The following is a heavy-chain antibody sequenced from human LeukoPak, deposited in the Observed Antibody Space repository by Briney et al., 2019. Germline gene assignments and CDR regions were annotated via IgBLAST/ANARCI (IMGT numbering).Heavy chain of an antibody. J-gene: IGHJ5*02. D-gene: IGHD3-16*01. CDR1: GFTFSSYS. Sequence: GGSLRLSCAASGFTFSSYSMNWVRQAPGKGLEWVSSISSSSSYIYYADSVKGRFTISRDNAKNSPYLQLNSLRAEDMAVYYCARAYDDYVWGSYEVWFDPWGQGTLVTVSS. CDR2: ISSSSSYI. V-gene: IGHV3-21*04. CDR3: ARAYDDYVWGSYEVWFDP.